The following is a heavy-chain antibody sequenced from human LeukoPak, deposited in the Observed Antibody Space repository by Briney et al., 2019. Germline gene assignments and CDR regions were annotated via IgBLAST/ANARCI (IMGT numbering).Heavy chain of an antibody. CDR2: IIPIFGTA. V-gene: IGHV1-69*05. CDR3: ARSSLFGVVTGYFDY. D-gene: IGHD3-3*01. CDR1: GGTFSSYA. Sequence: SVKVSCKASGGTFSSYAISWARQAPGQGLEWMGRIIPIFGTANYAQKFQGRVTITTDESTSTAYMELSSLRSEDTAVYYCARSSLFGVVTGYFDYWGQGTLVTVSS. J-gene: IGHJ4*02.